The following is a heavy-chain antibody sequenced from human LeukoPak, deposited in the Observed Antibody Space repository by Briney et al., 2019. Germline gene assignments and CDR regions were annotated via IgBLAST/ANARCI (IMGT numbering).Heavy chain of an antibody. D-gene: IGHD3-22*01. V-gene: IGHV1-18*01. CDR2: ISAYNGNT. J-gene: IGHJ4*02. CDR1: GYTFTSYG. Sequence: ASVKVSCKASGYTFTSYGISWVRQAPGQGLEWMGWISAYNGNTNYAQKLQGRVTMTTDTSTSTAYMELRSLRSDDTAVYYCASDRYYYDSTGYFDYWGQGTLVTVSS. CDR3: ASDRYYYDSTGYFDY.